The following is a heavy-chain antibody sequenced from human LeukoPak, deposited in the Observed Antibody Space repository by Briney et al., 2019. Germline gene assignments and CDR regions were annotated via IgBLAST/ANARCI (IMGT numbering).Heavy chain of an antibody. D-gene: IGHD3-22*01. Sequence: SETLSLTCAVYGGSFSDYYWSWIRQPPGKGLEWIGEINDSGSTNYNPSLTSRVTMSADTSKNQFSLKLSSVTAADTAVYYCATGPPRDFGTSGFYYNYWGQGTRVTVSS. V-gene: IGHV4-34*01. CDR2: INDSGST. CDR3: ATGPPRDFGTSGFYYNY. J-gene: IGHJ4*02. CDR1: GGSFSDYY.